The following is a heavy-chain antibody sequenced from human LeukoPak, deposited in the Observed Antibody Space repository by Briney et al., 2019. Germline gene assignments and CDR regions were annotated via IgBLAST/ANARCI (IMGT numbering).Heavy chain of an antibody. Sequence: PSETLSLTYAVSGGSISSSNWGSWIRQPPGKGLEWIGEIYHSGNTNYNPSLKSRVTISVDTSKNQFSLKLSSVTAADTAVYYCARMGWWGWYYYYYMDVWGKGTTVTVSS. J-gene: IGHJ6*03. CDR2: IYHSGNT. D-gene: IGHD2-15*01. CDR1: GGSISSSNW. V-gene: IGHV4-4*02. CDR3: ARMGWWGWYYYYYMDV.